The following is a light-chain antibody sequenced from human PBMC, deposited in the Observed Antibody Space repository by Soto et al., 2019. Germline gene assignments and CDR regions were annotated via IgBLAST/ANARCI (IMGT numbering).Light chain of an antibody. V-gene: IGLV2-14*02. CDR3: SSYAGSNTHV. CDR1: SGDICTYNL. CDR2: EIN. J-gene: IGLJ1*01. Sequence: QSVLTQPASVSGSPGQSIAISCTGTSGDICTYNLVSWYQQHPGKAPKLMICEINKRPSGVSDRFSGSKSGNTASLTVSGLQAEDEADYYCSSYAGSNTHVFGTGTKVTVL.